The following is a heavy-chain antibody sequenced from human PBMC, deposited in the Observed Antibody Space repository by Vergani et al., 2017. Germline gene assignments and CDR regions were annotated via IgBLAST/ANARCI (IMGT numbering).Heavy chain of an antibody. CDR3: ALHDSSGSDAFDI. Sequence: QVQLQESGPGLVKPSETPSLTCTVSGGSISSYHWSWIRQPPGKGLEWIGYIYYSGSTNYNPSLKSRVTISVDTSKNQFSLKLSSVTAADTAVYYCALHDSSGSDAFDIWGQGTMVTVSS. CDR1: GGSISSYH. D-gene: IGHD3-22*01. CDR2: IYYSGST. V-gene: IGHV4-59*01. J-gene: IGHJ3*02.